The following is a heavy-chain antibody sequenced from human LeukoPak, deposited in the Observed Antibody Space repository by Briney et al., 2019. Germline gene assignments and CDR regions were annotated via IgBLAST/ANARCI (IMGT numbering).Heavy chain of an antibody. CDR1: GFTFSRSW. CDR2: IKSGESST. D-gene: IGHD5-12*01. J-gene: IGHJ4*02. CDR3: ARDGEAASGYASGGFDS. Sequence: GGSLRLSCAASGFTFSRSWMHWVRQAPGEGLVWVSRIKSGESSTTYADSVKGRFTISRDNAKNTVYLQMNSLRVEDTAVYYCARDGEAASGYASGGFDSWGQGTLVTVSS. V-gene: IGHV3-74*01.